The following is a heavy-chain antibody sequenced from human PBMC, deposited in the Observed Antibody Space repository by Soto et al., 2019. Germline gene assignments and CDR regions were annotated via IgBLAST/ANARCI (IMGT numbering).Heavy chain of an antibody. CDR3: VHHGGVPYYHDF. CDR1: GGSLSSSSW. J-gene: IGHJ4*02. V-gene: IGHV4-4*02. CDR2: SFYSGST. Sequence: QVQLQESGPGLVNPSGTLSLTCAVSGGSLSSSSWWSWVCQPPGKTLEWLGESFYSGSTKYNPSLNSRITISADQSKNDFALRLGPVTAADTAVYYCVHHGGVPYYHDFWGQGMLVTVS. D-gene: IGHD2-8*01.